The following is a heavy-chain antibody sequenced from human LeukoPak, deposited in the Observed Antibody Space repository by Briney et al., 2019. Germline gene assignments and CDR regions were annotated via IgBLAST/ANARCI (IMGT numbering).Heavy chain of an antibody. CDR2: IYYSGRT. Sequence: SETLSLTCSVSGDSVSRSDSYWDWIRQPPGKGLEWIGTIYYSGRTYYSPSLKSRVTMSVDPSNNQFSLNLRSVTAADTALYYCARRRYYDGSGYSEWGQGTLLSVSS. CDR1: GDSVSRSDSY. D-gene: IGHD3-22*01. J-gene: IGHJ1*01. V-gene: IGHV4-39*01. CDR3: ARRRYYDGSGYSE.